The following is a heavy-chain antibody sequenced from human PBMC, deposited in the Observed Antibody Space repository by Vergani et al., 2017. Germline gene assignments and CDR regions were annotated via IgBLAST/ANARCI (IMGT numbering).Heavy chain of an antibody. D-gene: IGHD3-22*01. V-gene: IGHV4-59*08. Sequence: QVQLQESGPGLVKPSETLSLTCTVSGGSISSYYWSWNRQPPGKGLEWIGYIYYSGSTNYNPSLKSRVTISVDTSKNQFSLKLSSVTAADTAVYYCARHEVGRYYYDDWGQGTMVTVSS. CDR3: ARHEVGRYYYDD. J-gene: IGHJ3*01. CDR2: IYYSGST. CDR1: GGSISSYY.